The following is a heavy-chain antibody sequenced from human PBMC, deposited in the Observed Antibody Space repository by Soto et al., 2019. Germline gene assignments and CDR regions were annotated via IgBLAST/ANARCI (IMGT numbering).Heavy chain of an antibody. CDR3: ASHMVRGGNWFDP. V-gene: IGHV1-2*02. CDR2: INPNSGDT. CDR1: GYTFTGYY. Sequence: QVQLVQSGAEVKKPGASVKVSCKASGYTFTGYYMHWVRQAPGQGLEWMGWINPNSGDTNYAQKFQGRVTMTRDTSISTAYMELSRLRSDDTAVYYCASHMVRGGNWFDPWGQGTLVTVSS. J-gene: IGHJ5*02. D-gene: IGHD3-10*01.